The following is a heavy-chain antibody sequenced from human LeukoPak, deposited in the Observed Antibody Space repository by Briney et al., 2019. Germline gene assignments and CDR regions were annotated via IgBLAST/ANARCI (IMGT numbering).Heavy chain of an antibody. CDR3: ARHHRERYYYGSGSYYGPLDY. V-gene: IGHV4-59*08. CDR1: GGSISSYY. J-gene: IGHJ4*02. Sequence: SETLSLTCTVPGGSISSYYWSWIRQPPGKGLEWIGYIYYSGSTNYNPSLKSRVTISVDTSKNQFSLKLSSVTAADTAVYYCARHHRERYYYGSGSYYGPLDYWGQGTLVTVSS. CDR2: IYYSGST. D-gene: IGHD3-10*01.